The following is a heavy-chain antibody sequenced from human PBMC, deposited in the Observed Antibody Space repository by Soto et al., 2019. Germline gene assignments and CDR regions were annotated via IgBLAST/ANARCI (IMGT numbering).Heavy chain of an antibody. Sequence: SETLSLTCTVSGGSISSGGYYWSWIRQHPGKGLEWIGYIYYGGSTYYNPSLKSRATISGDTSKNQFSLKLSSVTAADTAVYYCARGGYYYENSGQNAYDYWGQGILVTVS. D-gene: IGHD3-22*01. CDR3: ARGGYYYENSGQNAYDY. V-gene: IGHV4-31*03. CDR2: IYYGGST. CDR1: GGSISSGGYY. J-gene: IGHJ4*01.